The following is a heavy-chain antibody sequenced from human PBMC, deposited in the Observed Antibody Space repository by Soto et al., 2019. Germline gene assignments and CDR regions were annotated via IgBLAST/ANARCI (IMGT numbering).Heavy chain of an antibody. CDR3: ARDFYYDSSGFWFDP. V-gene: IGHV4-31*03. CDR1: GGSISSGGYY. J-gene: IGHJ5*02. Sequence: SETLSLTCTVSGGSISSGGYYWSWIRQHPGKGLEWIGYIYYSGSTYYNPSLKSRVTISVDTSKNQFSLKLSSVTAADTAVYYCARDFYYDSSGFWFDPWGQGTLVTVSS. CDR2: IYYSGST. D-gene: IGHD3-22*01.